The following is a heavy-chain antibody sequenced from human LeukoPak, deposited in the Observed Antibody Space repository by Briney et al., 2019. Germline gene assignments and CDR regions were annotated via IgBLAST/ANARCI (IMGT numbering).Heavy chain of an antibody. CDR1: GFTFSSYG. CDR3: AKDPLSIAVAAGWFGY. J-gene: IGHJ4*02. CDR2: IRYDGSNK. Sequence: GGSLRLSCAASGFTFSSYGRHWVRQAPGKGLEWVAFIRYDGSNKYYADYVKGRFTISRDNSKNTLYLQMNSLRAEDTAVYYCAKDPLSIAVAAGWFGYWGQGTLVTVSS. V-gene: IGHV3-30*02. D-gene: IGHD6-19*01.